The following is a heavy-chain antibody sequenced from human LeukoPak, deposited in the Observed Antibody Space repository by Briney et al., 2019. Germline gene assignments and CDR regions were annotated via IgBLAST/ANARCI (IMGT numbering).Heavy chain of an antibody. J-gene: IGHJ2*01. Sequence: GGSLRLSCAASGFTFSFYAMTWVRQAPGKGLEWVSAISGTGSSTYYADSVKGRFTISRDNSKNTLYLHMNSLRAEDTAVYYCARPWTIFGERYFDLWGRGTLVTVSS. V-gene: IGHV3-23*01. CDR3: ARPWTIFGERYFDL. CDR2: ISGTGSST. D-gene: IGHD3-3*01. CDR1: GFTFSFYA.